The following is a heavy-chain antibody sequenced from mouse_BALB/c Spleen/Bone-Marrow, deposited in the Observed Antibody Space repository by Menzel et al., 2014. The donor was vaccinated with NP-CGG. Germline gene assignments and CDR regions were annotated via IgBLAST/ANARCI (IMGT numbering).Heavy chain of an antibody. CDR3: ARDGSYAMDY. CDR2: INPNNGGT. CDR1: GYTFTEYT. J-gene: IGHJ4*01. D-gene: IGHD1-1*02. V-gene: IGHV1-22*01. Sequence: EVHLQQSGPELVKPGVSVKISCKTSGYTFTEYTMHWVKQSHGKSLEWIGAINPNNGGTTYKQKFKDKAALTVDKSSSTAYMELRSLTSEDSAVYCCARDGSYAMDYLGQGTSVTVS.